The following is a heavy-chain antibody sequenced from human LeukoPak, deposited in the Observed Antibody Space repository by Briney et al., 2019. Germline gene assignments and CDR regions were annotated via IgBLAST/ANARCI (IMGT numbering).Heavy chain of an antibody. V-gene: IGHV3-15*01. Sequence: GGSLRLSCAASGFTFNNAWMSWVRQAPGKGLEWVGRIKSKSAGGTADYAAPVRVRFTISRDDSDSTLYLQINSLKTEDTAVYYCTTYDNSGFYSAYWGQGTLVTVSS. CDR3: TTYDNSGFYSAY. CDR1: GFTFNNAW. CDR2: IKSKSAGGTA. D-gene: IGHD3-22*01. J-gene: IGHJ4*02.